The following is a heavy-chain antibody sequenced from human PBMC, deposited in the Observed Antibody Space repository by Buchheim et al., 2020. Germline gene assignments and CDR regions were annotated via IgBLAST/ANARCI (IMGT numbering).Heavy chain of an antibody. V-gene: IGHV4-39*01. J-gene: IGHJ4*02. D-gene: IGHD3-16*01. Sequence: QLQLQESGPGQVKPSETLSLTCTVPGGSITSDSYYWGRIRPPPGKGLEWIGTIYYTGNIYYNLSLKSRVTISVDTSKNYLFLELSSVTAADTAVYYCARHRCLTAPFDYWGQGTL. CDR1: GGSITSDSYY. CDR3: ARHRCLTAPFDY. CDR2: IYYTGNI.